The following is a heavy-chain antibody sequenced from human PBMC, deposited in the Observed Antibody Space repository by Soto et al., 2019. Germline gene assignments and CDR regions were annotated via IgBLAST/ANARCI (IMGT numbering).Heavy chain of an antibody. Sequence: VASVKVSCKASGYTFTSYGISWVRQAPGQGLEWMGWISAYNGNTNYAQKLQGRVTMTTDTSTSTAYMELRSLRSDDTAVYYCARDKEQQLRYYYYGMDVWGQGTTVTVSS. D-gene: IGHD6-13*01. J-gene: IGHJ6*02. CDR1: GYTFTSYG. V-gene: IGHV1-18*01. CDR3: ARDKEQQLRYYYYGMDV. CDR2: ISAYNGNT.